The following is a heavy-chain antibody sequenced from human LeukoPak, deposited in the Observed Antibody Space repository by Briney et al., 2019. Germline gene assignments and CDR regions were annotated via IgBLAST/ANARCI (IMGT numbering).Heavy chain of an antibody. D-gene: IGHD3-22*01. CDR2: TRNKANSYTT. J-gene: IGHJ5*02. CDR3: AREPHTTYYYDSSGENWFDP. CDR1: GFTFSDHY. Sequence: GGSQRLSCAASGFTFSDHYMDWVRQAPGKGLGWVGRTRNKANSYTTEYAASVKGRFTISRDDSKNSLYLQMNSLKTEDTAVYYCAREPHTTYYYDSSGENWFDPWGQGTLVTVSS. V-gene: IGHV3-72*01.